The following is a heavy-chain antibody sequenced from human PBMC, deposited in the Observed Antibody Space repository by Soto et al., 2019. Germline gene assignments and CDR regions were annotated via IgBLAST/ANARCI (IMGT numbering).Heavy chain of an antibody. CDR3: ATRRWIAAAADY. V-gene: IGHV5-51*01. D-gene: IGHD6-13*01. Sequence: LKISCKGSGYTFTSYWIGWVRQMPGKGLEWMGIIYPGDSDTRYSPSFQGQVTISADKSISTAYLQWSSLKASDTAVYYCATRRWIAAAADYWGQGTLVTVAS. CDR2: IYPGDSDT. J-gene: IGHJ4*02. CDR1: GYTFTSYW.